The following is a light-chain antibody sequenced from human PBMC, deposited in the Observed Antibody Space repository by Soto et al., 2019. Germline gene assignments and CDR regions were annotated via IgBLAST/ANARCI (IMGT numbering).Light chain of an antibody. CDR3: SSYTSSYTLV. CDR2: DVS. J-gene: IGLJ2*01. CDR1: SSDVGGYNY. Sequence: QSALTQPASVSGSPGQSITISCTGTSSDVGGYNYVSWYHQHPAKAPKLMIYDVSNRPSGVSNRFSGSKAGNTAALTISGLQAEDEADDYCSSYTSSYTLVFGGGTKLTVL. V-gene: IGLV2-14*01.